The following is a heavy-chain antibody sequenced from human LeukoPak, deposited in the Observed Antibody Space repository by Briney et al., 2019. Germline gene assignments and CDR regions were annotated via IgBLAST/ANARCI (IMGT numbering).Heavy chain of an antibody. J-gene: IGHJ4*02. V-gene: IGHV4/OR15-8*01. CDR1: GASISSSNW. CDR2: IYHSGST. Sequence: PSETLSLTCVVPGASISSSNWLSWVRQPPGKGLEWIGEIYHSGSTNYNPSLKSRVTISVDNSKNQFSLKMSSMTAADTAVYYCARAGWYTLDNWGQGTLVTVSS. CDR3: ARAGWYTLDN. D-gene: IGHD2-15*01.